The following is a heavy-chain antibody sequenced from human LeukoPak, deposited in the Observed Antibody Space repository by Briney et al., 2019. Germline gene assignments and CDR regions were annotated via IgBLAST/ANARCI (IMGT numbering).Heavy chain of an antibody. CDR2: VYSSGST. J-gene: IGHJ4*02. CDR3: STGMLRGLAPVFLDY. V-gene: IGHV4-4*07. CDR1: GGSINIFY. D-gene: IGHD3-10*01. Sequence: SETLSLTCSVSGGSINIFYWSWIRQPAGKGLEWIGRVYSSGSTNYNPSLKSRVTMSVDTSKNQFSLKLSSVTAADTAVYYCSTGMLRGLAPVFLDYWGQGTLVTVSS.